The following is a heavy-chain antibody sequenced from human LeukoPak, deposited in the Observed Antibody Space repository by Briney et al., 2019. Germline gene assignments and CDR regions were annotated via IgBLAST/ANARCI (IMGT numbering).Heavy chain of an antibody. Sequence: GGSLRLFCAASGFTFSSYAMSWVRQAPGKGLEWVSAISGSGGSTYYADSVKGRFTISRDNSKNTLYLQMNSLRAEDTAVYYCAKDPCGGDCYSPLYYFDYWGQGTLVTVSS. J-gene: IGHJ4*02. CDR2: ISGSGGST. CDR3: AKDPCGGDCYSPLYYFDY. D-gene: IGHD2-21*02. V-gene: IGHV3-23*01. CDR1: GFTFSSYA.